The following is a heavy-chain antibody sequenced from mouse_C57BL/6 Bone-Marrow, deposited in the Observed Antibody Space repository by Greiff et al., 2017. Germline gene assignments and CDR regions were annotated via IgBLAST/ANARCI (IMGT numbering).Heavy chain of an antibody. CDR3: AREENYYAMDY. CDR2: IDPSDSET. CDR1: GYTFTSYW. Sequence: VQLQQPGAELVRPGSSVKLSCKASGYTFTSYWMHWVKQRPIQGLEWIGNIDPSDSETHYNQKFKDKATLTVEKSSSTAYMQLSSLTSEDSAVYYCAREENYYAMDYWGQGTSVTVSS. V-gene: IGHV1-52*01. J-gene: IGHJ4*01.